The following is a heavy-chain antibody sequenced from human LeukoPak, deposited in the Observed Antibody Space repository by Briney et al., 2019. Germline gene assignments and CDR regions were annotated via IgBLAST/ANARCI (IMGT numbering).Heavy chain of an antibody. CDR2: INSDGTIT. CDR1: GFTLNNYV. CDR3: VRDYNFKIDY. D-gene: IGHD5-24*01. Sequence: GGSLRLSCAASGFTLNNYVMHWVRQAPGKGLVWVSRINSDGTITSYADSVKGRFTISRDSAKNTLYLQRNSLRADDTAVYFCVRDYNFKIDYWGQGTLVTVSS. J-gene: IGHJ4*02. V-gene: IGHV3-74*01.